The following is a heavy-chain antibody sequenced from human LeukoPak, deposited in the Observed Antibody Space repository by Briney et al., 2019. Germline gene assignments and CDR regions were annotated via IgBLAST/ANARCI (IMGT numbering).Heavy chain of an antibody. V-gene: IGHV3-11*01. J-gene: IGHJ4*02. D-gene: IGHD2-15*01. CDR2: ISSSGSTI. CDR1: GFTLSDYY. CDR3: ARVGGYCSGGSCYFGY. Sequence: GGSLRLSCAASGFTLSDYYMSWIRQAPGKGLERVSYISSSGSTIYYADSVKGRFTISRDNAKNSLYLQMNSLRAEDTAVYYCARVGGYCSGGSCYFGYWGQGTLVTVSS.